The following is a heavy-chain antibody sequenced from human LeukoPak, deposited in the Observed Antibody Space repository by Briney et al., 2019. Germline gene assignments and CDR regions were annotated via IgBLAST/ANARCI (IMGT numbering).Heavy chain of an antibody. CDR1: GGSISSGGYY. Sequence: SETLSLTCTVSGGSISSGGYYWSWIRQHPGKGLEWIGYIYYSGSTYYNPSLKSRVTISVDTSKNQFSLKLSSVTAAGTAVYYCARDSDYGGWADAFDIWGQGTMVTVSS. CDR2: IYYSGST. V-gene: IGHV4-31*03. CDR3: ARDSDYGGWADAFDI. D-gene: IGHD4-23*01. J-gene: IGHJ3*02.